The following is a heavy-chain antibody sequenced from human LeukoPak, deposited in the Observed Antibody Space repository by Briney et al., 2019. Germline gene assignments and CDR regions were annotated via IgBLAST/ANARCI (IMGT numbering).Heavy chain of an antibody. J-gene: IGHJ5*02. D-gene: IGHD3-10*01. V-gene: IGHV4-30-4*01. CDR1: GGSIISDDYY. CDR3: ARDGTDNYSPSGSPYTWFDP. Sequence: SQTLSLTCTVSGGSIISDDYYWIWIRQPPGKGLEWIGYIYYSGTTYYNPSLKSRVTISVDTSKNQFSLNLSSVTAADTAVYYCARDGTDNYSPSGSPYTWFDPWGQGTLVTVSS. CDR2: IYYSGTT.